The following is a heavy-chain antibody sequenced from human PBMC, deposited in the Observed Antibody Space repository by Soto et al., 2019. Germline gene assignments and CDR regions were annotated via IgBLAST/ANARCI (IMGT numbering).Heavy chain of an antibody. J-gene: IGHJ6*02. Sequence: SLRLSGAASGFTFRNHAMHWVRQAPGKGLEWVAVISYDGSNKFYADSVKGRFTISRDNSKNTLYLQVDSLRIEDTAVFYCARDPAIVVIPPTTPSYGMDVWGQGTTVTVSS. CDR3: ARDPAIVVIPPTTPSYGMDV. CDR2: ISYDGSNK. V-gene: IGHV3-30-3*01. CDR1: GFTFRNHA. D-gene: IGHD2-2*01.